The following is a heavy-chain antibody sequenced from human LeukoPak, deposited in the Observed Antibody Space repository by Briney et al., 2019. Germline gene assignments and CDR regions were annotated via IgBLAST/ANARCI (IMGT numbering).Heavy chain of an antibody. J-gene: IGHJ4*02. D-gene: IGHD3-9*01. Sequence: SGGSLRLSCAASGFTFSSYWMSWVRQAPGKGLEWVANIKQDGSEKYYVDSVKGRFTISRDNAKNSLYLQMNSLRAEDTAVYYCARDRRFLDDWLLYHYWGQVTLVTVSS. CDR3: ARDRRFLDDWLLYHY. V-gene: IGHV3-7*01. CDR2: IKQDGSEK. CDR1: GFTFSSYW.